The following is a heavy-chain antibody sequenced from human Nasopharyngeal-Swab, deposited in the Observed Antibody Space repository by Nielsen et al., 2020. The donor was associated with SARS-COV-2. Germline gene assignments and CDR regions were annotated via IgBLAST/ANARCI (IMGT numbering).Heavy chain of an antibody. D-gene: IGHD2-2*01. J-gene: IGHJ4*02. Sequence: WVRQAPGQGLEWMGWININTGNPTYAQSFTGRFVFSLDTSVSTAYLQISSLKAEDTAVYYCAREGHYCSSTSCAYFDYWGQGTLVTVSS. V-gene: IGHV7-4-1*02. CDR2: ININTGNP. CDR3: AREGHYCSSTSCAYFDY.